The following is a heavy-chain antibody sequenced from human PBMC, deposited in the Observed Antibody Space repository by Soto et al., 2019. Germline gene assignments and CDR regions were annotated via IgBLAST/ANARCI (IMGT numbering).Heavy chain of an antibody. CDR3: RRAVVPTDWRKHYFQD. D-gene: IGHD2-21*01. V-gene: IGHV3-48*01. J-gene: IGHJ4*02. CDR2: IKSSGDNI. CDR1: GFAFGTQS. Sequence: DVQLVESGGALVQPGESLRLSCVASGFAFGTQSMNWVRQAPGKGLEWVAYIKSSGDNIVYADSVKGRFTISRDNARNSHAVQTNIVGADETAVYYCRRAVVPTDWRKHYFQDWGQGFVFTASS.